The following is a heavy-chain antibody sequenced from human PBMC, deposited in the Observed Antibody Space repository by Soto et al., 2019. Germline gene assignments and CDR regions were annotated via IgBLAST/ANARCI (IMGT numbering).Heavy chain of an antibody. CDR2: IDPNDSDS. CDR1: GYSFTNYW. Sequence: GESLKISCKGSGYSFTNYWIGWVRQMPGKGLEWIGSIDPNDSDSNYSPSFQGHVTSSVDKSISTAYLQWSSLKASDTAMYYCARHVIGDSTWSSGYWGQGTLVTVSS. D-gene: IGHD6-13*01. V-gene: IGHV5-10-1*01. CDR3: ARHVIGDSTWSSGY. J-gene: IGHJ4*02.